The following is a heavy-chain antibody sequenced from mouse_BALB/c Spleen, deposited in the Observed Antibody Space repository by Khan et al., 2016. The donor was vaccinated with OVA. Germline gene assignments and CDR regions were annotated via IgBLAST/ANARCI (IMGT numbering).Heavy chain of an antibody. CDR1: GYTFTNYG. V-gene: IGHV9-3-1*01. J-gene: IGHJ4*01. D-gene: IGHD1-1*01. Sequence: QIQLVQSGPELKKSGETVKISCKASGYTFTNYGMNWVKQAPGKGLKWMGWIYTYTGAPTYADDFKGRFAFSLESSASTSFLQINNLTNDDTATYFCARGSSRAMDYWGQGTLVTVSS. CDR3: ARGSSRAMDY. CDR2: IYTYTGAP.